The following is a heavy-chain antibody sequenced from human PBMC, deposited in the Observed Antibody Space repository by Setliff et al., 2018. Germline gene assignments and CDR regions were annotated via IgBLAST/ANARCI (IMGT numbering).Heavy chain of an antibody. J-gene: IGHJ4*02. V-gene: IGHV4-4*02. CDR2: IYHSGSI. Sequence: SETLSLTCAVSGGSISSSNWWSWVRQPPGKGLEWIGEIYHSGSINYNPSLKSRFTMSRDNAKNSLYLQMNSLRAEDTAVYYCVMGSGALGPNWGQGTLVTVSS. CDR3: VMGSGALGPN. CDR1: GGSISSSNW. D-gene: IGHD3-10*01.